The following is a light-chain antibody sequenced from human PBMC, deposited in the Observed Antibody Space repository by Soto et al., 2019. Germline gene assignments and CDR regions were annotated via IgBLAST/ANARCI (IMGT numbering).Light chain of an antibody. V-gene: IGKV3D-20*02. J-gene: IGKJ1*01. CDR2: DAS. Sequence: PGERATLSCRASQTVISGYLAWYQQKPGQAPRLLIFDASTRATGIPDRFSGSGSGTDFTLTISRLDPEDFAVYYCQEYIQWPPGMFGPGTTVDIK. CDR3: QEYIQWPPGM. CDR1: QTVISGY.